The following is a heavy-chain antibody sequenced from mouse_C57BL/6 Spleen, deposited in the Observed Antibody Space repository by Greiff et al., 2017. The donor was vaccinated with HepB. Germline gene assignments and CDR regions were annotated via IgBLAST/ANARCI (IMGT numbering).Heavy chain of an antibody. CDR3: ARPHYGSSFWFAY. CDR2: IDPANGNT. J-gene: IGHJ3*01. Sequence: VQLQQSVAELVRPGASVKLSCTASGFNIKNTYMHWVKQRPEQGLEWIGRIDPANGNTKYAPKFQGKATITADTSSNTDYLQLSSLTSEDTAIYYWARPHYGSSFWFAYWGQGTLVTVSA. V-gene: IGHV14-3*01. D-gene: IGHD1-1*01. CDR1: GFNIKNTY.